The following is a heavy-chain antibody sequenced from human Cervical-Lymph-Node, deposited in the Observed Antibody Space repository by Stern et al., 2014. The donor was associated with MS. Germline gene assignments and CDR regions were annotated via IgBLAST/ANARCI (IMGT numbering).Heavy chain of an antibody. CDR1: GFPFSTYS. V-gene: IGHV3-48*04. Sequence: EVQLVEYGGALVQPGGSLRLSCEVSGFPFSTYSMNWVRLAPGKGLEWISFIGSRASTLYYGDSVKGRFSMSRDNGKKSVYLQMNSLRADDTAVYYCARDRRTLYHYGMDVWGQGTTVTVSS. CDR2: IGSRASTL. CDR3: ARDRRTLYHYGMDV. J-gene: IGHJ6*02.